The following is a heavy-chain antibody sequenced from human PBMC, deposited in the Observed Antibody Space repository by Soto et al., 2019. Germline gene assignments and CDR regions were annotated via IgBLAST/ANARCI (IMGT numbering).Heavy chain of an antibody. CDR1: GGSISSYY. CDR3: ASHARYSSSSYYYYYMDV. V-gene: IGHV4-59*08. CDR2: IYYSGST. Sequence: SETLSLTCTVSGGSISSYYWSWIRQPPGKGLEWIGYIYYSGSTNYNPSLKSRVTISVDTSKNQFSLKLSSVTAADTAVYYCASHARYSSSSYYYYYMDVWGKGTMVTVSS. J-gene: IGHJ6*03. D-gene: IGHD6-6*01.